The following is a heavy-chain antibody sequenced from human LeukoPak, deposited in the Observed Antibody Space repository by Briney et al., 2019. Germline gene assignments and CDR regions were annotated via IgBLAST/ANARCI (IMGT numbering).Heavy chain of an antibody. CDR1: GYTFTDYY. CDR3: ARERLSPGKGFDY. D-gene: IGHD4-23*01. J-gene: IGHJ4*02. CDR2: VNPNSGGT. V-gene: IGHV1-2*02. Sequence: ASVKVSCKASGYTFTDYYIHWVRQAPGQGLEGMGWVNPNSGGTSYAQKLQGRVTMTRDTSINTVFMELSSLRSNDTAIYYCARERLSPGKGFDYWGQGTLVTVSS.